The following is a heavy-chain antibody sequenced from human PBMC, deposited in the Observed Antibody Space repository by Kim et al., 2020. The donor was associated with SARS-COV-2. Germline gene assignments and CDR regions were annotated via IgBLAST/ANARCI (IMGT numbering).Heavy chain of an antibody. V-gene: IGHV4-59*01. Sequence: SETLSLTCTVSGGSISSYYWSWIRQPPGKGLEWIGYIYYSGSTNYNPSLKSRVTISVDTSKNQFSLKLSSVTAADTAVYYCARERVDSSGWYNPDAFDIWGQGTMVTVSS. CDR3: ARERVDSSGWYNPDAFDI. J-gene: IGHJ3*02. CDR2: IYYSGST. D-gene: IGHD6-19*01. CDR1: GGSISSYY.